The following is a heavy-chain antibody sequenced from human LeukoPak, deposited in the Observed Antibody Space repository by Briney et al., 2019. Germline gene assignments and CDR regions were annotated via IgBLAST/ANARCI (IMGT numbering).Heavy chain of an antibody. CDR1: GYTFTSYG. J-gene: IGHJ5*02. V-gene: IGHV1-18*01. CDR3: ARRIYYYDSSGYYLNWFDP. Sequence: ASVKVSCKASGYTFTSYGISWVRQAPGQGLEWMGWISAYNGNTNYAQKLQGRVTMTTDTSTSTAYMELSSLRSEDTAVYYCARRIYYYDSSGYYLNWFDPWGQGTLVTVSS. D-gene: IGHD3-22*01. CDR2: ISAYNGNT.